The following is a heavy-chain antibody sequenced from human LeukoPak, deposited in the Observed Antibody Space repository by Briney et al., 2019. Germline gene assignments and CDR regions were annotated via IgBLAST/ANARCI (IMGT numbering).Heavy chain of an antibody. J-gene: IGHJ1*01. Sequence: GASVKVSCKASGGTFSSYAISWVRQAPGQGLEWMGGIIPIFGTANYAQKFQGRVTITADESTSTAYMELSSLRSEDTAVYYCARHSFAIPPPGYFQHWARAPWSPSPQ. CDR3: ARHSFAIPPPGYFQH. CDR2: IIPIFGTA. CDR1: GGTFSSYA. D-gene: IGHD2-2*01. V-gene: IGHV1-69*13.